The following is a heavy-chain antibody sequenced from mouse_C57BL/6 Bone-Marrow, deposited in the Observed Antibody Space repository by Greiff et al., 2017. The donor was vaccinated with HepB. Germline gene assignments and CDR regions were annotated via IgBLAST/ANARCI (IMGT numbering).Heavy chain of an antibody. V-gene: IGHV1-19*01. CDR1: GYTFTDYY. CDR2: INPYNGGT. Sequence: EVNLVESGPVLVKPGASVKMSCKASGYTFTDYYMHWVKQSHGKSLEWIGVINPYNGGTSYNQKFKGKATLTVDKSSSTAYMELNSLTSEDSAVYDGARGTVVATPVYFDYWGQGTTLTVSS. J-gene: IGHJ2*01. D-gene: IGHD1-1*01. CDR3: ARGTVVATPVYFDY.